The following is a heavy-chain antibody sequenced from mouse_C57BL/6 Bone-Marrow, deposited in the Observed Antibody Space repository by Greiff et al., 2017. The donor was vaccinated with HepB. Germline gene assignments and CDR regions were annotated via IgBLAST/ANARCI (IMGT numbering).Heavy chain of an antibody. CDR3: ARFSY. Sequence: QVQLQQSGTELVQPGASLSLSCSASGYTFTSYWMRWVWQSPGPGLVWIGNINPSNGGTNYNDKSKSKATLTVDKTSSTAYVQLSSLASEASAVSYCARFSYWGQGTTLTVSS. V-gene: IGHV1-53*01. J-gene: IGHJ2*01. CDR1: GYTFTSYW. CDR2: INPSNGGT.